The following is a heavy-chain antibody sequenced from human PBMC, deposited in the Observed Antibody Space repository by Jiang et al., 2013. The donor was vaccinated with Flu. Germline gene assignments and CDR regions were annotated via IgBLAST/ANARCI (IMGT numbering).Heavy chain of an antibody. D-gene: IGHD2-2*01. V-gene: IGHV3-23*01. CDR3: AKDISAATLYQLGDGDY. CDR2: ISGSGDST. J-gene: IGHJ4*02. Sequence: SCAASGFTFSSYAMRLGPARLQGRGLEWVSTISGSGDSTYYADSVKGRLTISRDNSKNTLYLQMNSLTAEDTAVYYCAKDISAATLYQLGDGDYWGQGTLVTVSS. CDR1: GFTFSSYA.